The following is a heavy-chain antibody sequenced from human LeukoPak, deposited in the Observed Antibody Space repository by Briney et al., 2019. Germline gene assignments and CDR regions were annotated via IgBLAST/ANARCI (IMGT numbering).Heavy chain of an antibody. Sequence: PGGSLRLSCSASGFSFSNYWMTWVRQAPGKGLELVANIKQDGSEKYYVDSVRGRFTISRDNAKNSLYLQMNSLRAEDTAVYYCARDRADYGDYALDYWGQGTLVTVSS. D-gene: IGHD4-17*01. V-gene: IGHV3-7*01. J-gene: IGHJ4*02. CDR1: GFSFSNYW. CDR3: ARDRADYGDYALDY. CDR2: IKQDGSEK.